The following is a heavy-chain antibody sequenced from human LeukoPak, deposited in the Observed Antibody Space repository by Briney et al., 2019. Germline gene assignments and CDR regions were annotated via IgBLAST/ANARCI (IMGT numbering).Heavy chain of an antibody. CDR2: IYWDDDK. Sequence: TLSLTCTVSGGSISSYYWSWIRQPPGKALEWLALIYWDDDKRYSPSLKSRLTITKDTSKNQVVLTMTNMDPVDTATYYCAHSPRGYSYEHFDYWGQGTLVTVSS. V-gene: IGHV2-5*08. CDR1: GGSISSYYW. CDR3: AHSPRGYSYEHFDY. J-gene: IGHJ4*02. D-gene: IGHD5-18*01.